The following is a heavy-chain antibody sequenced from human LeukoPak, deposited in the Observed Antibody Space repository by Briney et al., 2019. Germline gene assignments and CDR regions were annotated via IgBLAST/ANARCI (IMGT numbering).Heavy chain of an antibody. Sequence: SETLSLTCAVYGGSFSGYYWSWIRQPPGKGLEWIGYIYYSGSTNYNPSLKSRVTISVDTSKNQFSLKLSSVTAADTAVYYCAREIVGLLDAFDIWGQGTMVTVSS. CDR1: GGSFSGYY. D-gene: IGHD3-22*01. V-gene: IGHV4-59*01. CDR2: IYYSGST. J-gene: IGHJ3*02. CDR3: AREIVGLLDAFDI.